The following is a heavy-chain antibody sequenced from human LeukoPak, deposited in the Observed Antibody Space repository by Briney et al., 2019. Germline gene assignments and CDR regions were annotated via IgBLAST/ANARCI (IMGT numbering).Heavy chain of an antibody. CDR1: GFTFSSYA. CDR3: AKDQGIAVAPSDY. CDR2: ISGSGGST. V-gene: IGHV3-23*01. Sequence: PGGSLRLSCAASGFTFSSYAMSWVRQAPGEGLEWVSAISGSGGSTYYADSVKGRFTISRDNSKNTLYLQMNSLRAEDTAVYYCAKDQGIAVAPSDYWGQGTLVTVSS. J-gene: IGHJ4*02. D-gene: IGHD6-19*01.